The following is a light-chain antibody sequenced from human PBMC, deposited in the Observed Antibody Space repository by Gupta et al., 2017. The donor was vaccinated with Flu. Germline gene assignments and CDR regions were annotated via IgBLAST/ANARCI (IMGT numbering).Light chain of an antibody. J-gene: IGKJ2*01. V-gene: IGKV3-15*01. CDR2: GAS. CDR3: HQYNNWPYT. Sequence: EIVTTQSPATLSVSPGERVTLSCWASQNVRKNLDWYQQKPGQAPSLLIYGASTGATGVPARFSGSGSGTDFILTISSLQSEDCAIYYCHQYNNWPYTFGQGTKLEIK. CDR1: QNVRKN.